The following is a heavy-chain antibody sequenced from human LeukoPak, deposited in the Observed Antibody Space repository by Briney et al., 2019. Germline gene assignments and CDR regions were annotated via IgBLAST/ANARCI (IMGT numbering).Heavy chain of an antibody. Sequence: ASETLSLTCAVYGGSFSGYYWSWIRQPPGKGLEWIGEINHSGSTNYIPSLKSRVTISVDTSKNQFSLKLSSVTAADTAVYYCAILSRTTQLDYWGQGTLVTVSS. CDR3: AILSRTTQLDY. V-gene: IGHV4-34*01. CDR1: GGSFSGYY. CDR2: INHSGST. D-gene: IGHD4-11*01. J-gene: IGHJ4*02.